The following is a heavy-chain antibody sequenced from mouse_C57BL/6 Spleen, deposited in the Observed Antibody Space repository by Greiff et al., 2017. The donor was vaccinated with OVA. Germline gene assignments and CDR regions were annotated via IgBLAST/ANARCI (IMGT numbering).Heavy chain of an antibody. J-gene: IGHJ3*01. CDR1: GYTFTSYW. V-gene: IGHV1-59*01. D-gene: IGHD1-1*01. Sequence: QVQLKQPGAELVRPGTSVKLSCKASGYTFTSYWMHWVKQRPGQGLEWIGVIDPSDSYTNYNQKFKGKATLTVDTSSSTAYMQLSSLTSEDSAVYYCARPHDYGSRGAWFAYWGQGTLVTVSA. CDR2: IDPSDSYT. CDR3: ARPHDYGSRGAWFAY.